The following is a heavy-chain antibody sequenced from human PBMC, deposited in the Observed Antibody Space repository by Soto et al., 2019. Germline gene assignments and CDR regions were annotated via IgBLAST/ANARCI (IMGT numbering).Heavy chain of an antibody. CDR2: IYPGDSDT. CDR1: GYSFTSYW. CDR3: ARLGGGYYGSGSYGFDY. D-gene: IGHD3-10*01. Sequence: GESLKISCKDSGYSFTSYWIGWVRQMPGKGLEWMGIIYPGDSDTRYSTSFQGQVTISADKSISTAYLQWSSLKASDSAMYYCARLGGGYYGSGSYGFDYWGQGTLVTVSS. J-gene: IGHJ4*02. V-gene: IGHV5-51*01.